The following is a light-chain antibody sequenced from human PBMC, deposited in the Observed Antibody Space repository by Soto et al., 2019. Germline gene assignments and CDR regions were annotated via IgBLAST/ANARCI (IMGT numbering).Light chain of an antibody. J-gene: IGKJ2*02. V-gene: IGKV2-28*01. CDR3: MQALHTRT. CDR1: QSLLHSNGYNY. Sequence: DIVMPQSPLSLPVTPGEPASISCRSSQSLLHSNGYNYLDWYLQKPGQSPQLLIYLGSNRASGVPDRFSGSGSGTDFTLKISRVEAEDVGVYYCMQALHTRTFGQGTKLEIK. CDR2: LGS.